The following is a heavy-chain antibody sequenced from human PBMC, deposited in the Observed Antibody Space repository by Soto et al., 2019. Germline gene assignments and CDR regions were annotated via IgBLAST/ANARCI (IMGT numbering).Heavy chain of an antibody. Sequence: SVKVSGKASGGTFNKFAFSWVLQAPGQGFEWMGGIIPVFRSANYAQRFRGRITITADEYTSTVYLYLNDLRSDDTAVYYCARRYCASDNCPLFYYFVDLWGLGTTVTVSS. CDR2: IIPVFRSA. J-gene: IGHJ6*02. D-gene: IGHD2-21*02. CDR3: ARRYCASDNCPLFYYFVDL. CDR1: GGTFNKFA. V-gene: IGHV1-69*13.